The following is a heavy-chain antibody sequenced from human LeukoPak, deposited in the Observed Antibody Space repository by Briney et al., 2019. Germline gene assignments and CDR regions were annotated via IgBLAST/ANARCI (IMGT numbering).Heavy chain of an antibody. D-gene: IGHD3-3*01. CDR1: GFTFSSYS. J-gene: IGHJ4*02. CDR3: ARDKGDIFGVVNRYFDY. CDR2: ISSSSSYI. Sequence: GGSLRLSCAASGFTFSSYSMNWVRQAPGKGLEWVSSISSSSSYIYYADSVKGRFTISRDNAKNSLYLQMNSLGAEDTAVYYCARDKGDIFGVVNRYFDYRGQGTLVTVSS. V-gene: IGHV3-21*01.